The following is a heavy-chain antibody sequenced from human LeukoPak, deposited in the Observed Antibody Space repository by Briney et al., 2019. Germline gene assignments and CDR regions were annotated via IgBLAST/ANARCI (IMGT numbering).Heavy chain of an antibody. D-gene: IGHD6-19*01. V-gene: IGHV7-4-1*02. CDR1: GYSFVLYG. Sequence: EASVKVSCKASGYSFVLYGISWVRQAPGQGLEWMGWINTNTGNPTYAQGFTGRFVFSLGTSLSTAYLQISSLKAEDTAVYYCASTFYSSGVGGFDSWGQGTLVTVSS. CDR3: ASTFYSSGVGGFDS. CDR2: INTNTGNP. J-gene: IGHJ4*02.